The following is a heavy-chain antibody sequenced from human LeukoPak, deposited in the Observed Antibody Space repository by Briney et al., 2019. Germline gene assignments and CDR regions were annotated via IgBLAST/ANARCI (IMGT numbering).Heavy chain of an antibody. CDR2: IFPLFVTA. Sequence: GASVKISCKASGGTFSSYAISWVRQAPGQGLEWIGGIFPLFVTANYAQKFQGRVTITADKSTSTAYMELSSLRSEDTAVYYCASLSRTAGWFSNYYYYYMDVWGKGTTVTVSS. V-gene: IGHV1-69*06. CDR3: ASLSRTAGWFSNYYYYYMDV. CDR1: GGTFSSYA. J-gene: IGHJ6*03. D-gene: IGHD6-19*01.